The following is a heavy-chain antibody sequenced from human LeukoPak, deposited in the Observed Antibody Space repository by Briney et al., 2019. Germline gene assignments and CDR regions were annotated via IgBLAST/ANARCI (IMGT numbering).Heavy chain of an antibody. J-gene: IGHJ6*03. CDR1: GGTFSSYA. Sequence: GASVKVSCKASGGTFSSYAISWVRQAPGQGLEWMGGIIPIFGTANYAQKFQGRVTITTDESTSTAYMELSSLRSEDTAVYYCAREKRHSGCDSVPLGYYYYMDVWGKGTTVTVSS. CDR3: AREKRHSGCDSVPLGYYYYMDV. CDR2: IIPIFGTA. D-gene: IGHD5-12*01. V-gene: IGHV1-69*05.